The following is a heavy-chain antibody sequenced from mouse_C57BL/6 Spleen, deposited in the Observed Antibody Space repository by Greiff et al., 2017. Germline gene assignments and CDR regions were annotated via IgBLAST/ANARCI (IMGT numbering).Heavy chain of an antibody. J-gene: IGHJ3*01. Sequence: QVQLKESGAELVRPGASVKLSCKASGYTFTDYYINWVKQRPGQGLEWIARIYPGSGNTYYNEKFKGKATLTAEKSSSTAYMQLSSLTSEDSAVYFCARGSYYGSSSFAYWGQGTLVTVSA. CDR2: IYPGSGNT. CDR1: GYTFTDYY. CDR3: ARGSYYGSSSFAY. D-gene: IGHD1-1*01. V-gene: IGHV1-76*01.